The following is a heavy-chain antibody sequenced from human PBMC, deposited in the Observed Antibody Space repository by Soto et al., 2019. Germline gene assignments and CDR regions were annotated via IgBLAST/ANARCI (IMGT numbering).Heavy chain of an antibody. CDR2: INHTGGT. J-gene: IGHJ5*02. V-gene: IGHV4-34*01. D-gene: IGHD3-3*01. Sequence: KASETLSLTCAVYGGSVNGYYWNWIRRPPGKGLEWIGEINHTGGTHYNPSLKSRVTMSVDTPKNQFSLRLSSVTAADTAIYYCATRITVFGLLIPPFDPWGQGTQVTVSS. CDR1: GGSVNGYY. CDR3: ATRITVFGLLIPPFDP.